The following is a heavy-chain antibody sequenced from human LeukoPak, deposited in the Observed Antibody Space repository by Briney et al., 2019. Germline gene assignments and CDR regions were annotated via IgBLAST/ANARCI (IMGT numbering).Heavy chain of an antibody. Sequence: PGGSLRLSCAASGFTFSDYYMSWIRQAPGKGLEWIGYIYYSGSTNYNPSLKSRVTISVDTSKNQFSLKLRSVTAADTAVYYCARTTEGYCRGRSCYSYYYYMDVWGKGTTVTVSS. CDR1: GFTFSDYY. CDR3: ARTTEGYCRGRSCYSYYYYMDV. J-gene: IGHJ6*03. D-gene: IGHD2-15*01. CDR2: IYYSGST. V-gene: IGHV4-59*01.